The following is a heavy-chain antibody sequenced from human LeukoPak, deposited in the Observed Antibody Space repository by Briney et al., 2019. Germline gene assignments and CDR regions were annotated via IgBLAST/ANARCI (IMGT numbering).Heavy chain of an antibody. V-gene: IGHV1-2*02. CDR1: GYTFTGYY. CDR3: ARDILGFGELLFGFDY. CDR2: INPNSGGT. D-gene: IGHD3-10*01. Sequence: ASVKVSCKASGYTFTGYYMHWVRQAPGQGLEWMGWINPNSGGTNYAQKFQGRVIMTRDTSISTAYMELSRLRSDDTAVYYCARDILGFGELLFGFDYWGQGTLVTVSS. J-gene: IGHJ4*02.